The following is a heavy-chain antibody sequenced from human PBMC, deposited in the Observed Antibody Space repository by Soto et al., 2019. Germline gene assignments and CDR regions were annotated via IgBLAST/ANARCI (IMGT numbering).Heavy chain of an antibody. CDR3: AKASGWFGEFDY. CDR1: GFTFSSYA. J-gene: IGHJ4*02. CDR2: ISGSGGST. D-gene: IGHD3-10*01. V-gene: IGHV3-23*01. Sequence: VPLLESGGGLVQPGGSLRLSCAASGFTFSSYAMSWVRQAPGKGLEWVSAISGSGGSTYYADSVKGRFTISRDNSKNTLYLQMNSLRAEDTAVYYCAKASGWFGEFDYWGQGTLVTVSS.